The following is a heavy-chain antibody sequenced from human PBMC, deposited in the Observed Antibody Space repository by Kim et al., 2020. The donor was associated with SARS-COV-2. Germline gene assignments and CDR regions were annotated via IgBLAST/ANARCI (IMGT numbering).Heavy chain of an antibody. J-gene: IGHJ6*01. V-gene: IGHV4-34*01. CDR1: GGSFSGYY. CDR2: INHSGST. CDR3: ARGHTVTKFYYYYYGMDV. D-gene: IGHD4-17*01. Sequence: GYGGSFSGYYWSWIRQPPGKGLEWIGEINHSGSTNYNPSLKSRVTISVDTSKNQFSLKLSSVTAADTAVYYCARGHTVTKFYYYYYGMDV.